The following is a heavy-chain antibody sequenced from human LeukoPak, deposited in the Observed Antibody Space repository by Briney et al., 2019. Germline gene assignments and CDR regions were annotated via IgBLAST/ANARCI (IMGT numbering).Heavy chain of an antibody. D-gene: IGHD4-17*01. CDR1: GFIFNNYF. CDR2: IKQDGSEK. CDR3: ARTDYGDHNWYFDL. V-gene: IGHV3-7*01. J-gene: IGHJ2*01. Sequence: GGSLRLPCTASGFIFNNYFMTWVRQAPGKGLEWVANIKQDGSEKFYVDSVKGRFTISRDNAKNSLFLQMNSLRAEDAALYYCARTDYGDHNWYFDLWGRGTLPSVSS.